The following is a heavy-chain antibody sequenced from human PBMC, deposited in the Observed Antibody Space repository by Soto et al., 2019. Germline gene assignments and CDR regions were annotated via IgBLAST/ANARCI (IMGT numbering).Heavy chain of an antibody. D-gene: IGHD4-17*01. V-gene: IGHV3-9*01. J-gene: IGHJ4*02. CDR2: ISWNSGSI. Sequence: EVQLVESGGGLVQPGRSLRLSCAASGFTFDDYAMHWVRQAPGKGLEWVSGISWNSGSIGYSDSVKGRFTISRDNAKNSLYLQMNSLRAEDTDLYYCAKVELGGTTVEMGNYFDYWGQGTLVTVSS. CDR1: GFTFDDYA. CDR3: AKVELGGTTVEMGNYFDY.